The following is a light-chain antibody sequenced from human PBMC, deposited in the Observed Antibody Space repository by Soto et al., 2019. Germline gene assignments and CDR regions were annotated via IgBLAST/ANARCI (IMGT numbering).Light chain of an antibody. CDR3: QQRTNWPT. V-gene: IGKV3-11*01. Sequence: EIVLTQSPATLSLSPGESVTLSCRASQSVATSLAWYQHKPGQAPRLLIYDASSRDTGIPARFSGSGSGTDCTLTISSLEPEDFAVSYCQQRTNWPTFGQGTKVEIK. CDR2: DAS. J-gene: IGKJ1*01. CDR1: QSVATS.